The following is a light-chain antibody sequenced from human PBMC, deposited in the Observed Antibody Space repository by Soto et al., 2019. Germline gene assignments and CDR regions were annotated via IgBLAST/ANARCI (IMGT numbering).Light chain of an antibody. CDR3: QQRSNWLFT. CDR2: AAS. J-gene: IGKJ4*01. CDR1: QSINNY. Sequence: DIQMTQSPSSLSASVGDRVTMTCRASQSINNYLNWNQQKPGKAPKLLIYAASSLQSGVPSRFSGSGSGTDFTLTISSLQPEDFAVYYCQQRSNWLFTFGGGTKVEIK. V-gene: IGKV1-39*01.